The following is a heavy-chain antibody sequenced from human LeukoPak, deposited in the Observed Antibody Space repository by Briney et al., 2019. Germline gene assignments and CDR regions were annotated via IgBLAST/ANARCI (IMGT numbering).Heavy chain of an antibody. D-gene: IGHD2-2*01. J-gene: IGHJ4*02. Sequence: ASVKVSCKASGYTFTSYYMHWVRQAPGQGLEWMEIINPSGGSTSYAQKFQGRVTMTRDTSTSTVYMELSSLRSEDTAVYYCARVPAAHTPFDYWGQGTLVTVSS. CDR3: ARVPAAHTPFDY. CDR2: INPSGGST. V-gene: IGHV1-46*01. CDR1: GYTFTSYY.